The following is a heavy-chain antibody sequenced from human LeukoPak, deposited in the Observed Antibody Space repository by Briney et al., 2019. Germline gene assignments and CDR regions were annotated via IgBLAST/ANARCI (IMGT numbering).Heavy chain of an antibody. J-gene: IGHJ4*02. CDR3: ARLGGWRYFDY. V-gene: IGHV4-59*08. Sequence: SETLSLTCTVSGGSISSNYWSWIRQPPGKGLEWIGYMYCSGSTNYNPSLKSRVTISVDTSKNQFSLKLSSVTAADTAVYYCARLGGWRYFDYWGQGTLVTVSS. D-gene: IGHD6-19*01. CDR1: GGSISSNY. CDR2: MYCSGST.